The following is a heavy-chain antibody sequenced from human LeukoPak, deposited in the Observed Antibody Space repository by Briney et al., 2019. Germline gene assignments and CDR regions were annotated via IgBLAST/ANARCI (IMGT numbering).Heavy chain of an antibody. CDR2: VNPNNGVP. J-gene: IGHJ5*02. V-gene: IGHV1-2*06. CDR1: GYTFTGYY. CDR3: ARDRDLVLAAAANHNWFDP. D-gene: IGHD6-13*01. Sequence: ASVKISCKASGYTFTGYYMHWVRQAPGQGLEWMGRVNPNNGVPNYAQKFQGRVTMTRDTAISTAYMELSSLRSEDTAVYYCARDRDLVLAAAANHNWFDPWGQGTLVTVSS.